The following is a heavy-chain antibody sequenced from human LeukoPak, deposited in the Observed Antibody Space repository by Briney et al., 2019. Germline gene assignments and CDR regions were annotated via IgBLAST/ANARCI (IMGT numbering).Heavy chain of an antibody. CDR1: GFTFSSYA. D-gene: IGHD3-10*01. CDR3: AKDDYYGSGGFDY. Sequence: GGSLRLSWAASGFTFSSYAMSWVRQAPGKGLGWVSAISGSGGSTYYADSVKGRFTISRDNSKNTLYLQMNSLRAEDTAVYYCAKDDYYGSGGFDYWGQGTLVTVSS. CDR2: ISGSGGST. J-gene: IGHJ4*02. V-gene: IGHV3-23*01.